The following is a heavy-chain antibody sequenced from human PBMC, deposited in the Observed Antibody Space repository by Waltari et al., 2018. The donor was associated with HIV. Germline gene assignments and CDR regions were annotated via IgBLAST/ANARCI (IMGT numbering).Heavy chain of an antibody. CDR2: VWFDENNK. V-gene: IGHV3-33*01. J-gene: IGHJ3*01. CDR3: ARGTGPLSPLDL. CDR1: GFEFNTYH. Sequence: QEKLVESGGAVVQPGGAPRLSCVASGFEFNTYHVHWVRQAPGKGLEWMAVVWFDENNKNYAESLKGRLAISRNNAKKTLYLQMNRLRVDDTAVYYCARGTGPLSPLDLWGQGTSVTVSS.